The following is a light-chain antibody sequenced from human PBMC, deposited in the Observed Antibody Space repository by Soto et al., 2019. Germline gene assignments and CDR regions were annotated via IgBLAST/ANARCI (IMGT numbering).Light chain of an antibody. J-gene: IGKJ1*01. CDR3: QQYGSSPCT. CDR2: GAS. CDR1: QSVSSSY. V-gene: IGKV3-20*01. Sequence: EIELTQSPGTLSLSPGERATLSCRASQSVSSSYLAWYQQKPGQAPRLLIYGASSRATDIPDRFSGSGSGTDFTLTISRLEPEDFAVYYCQQYGSSPCTFGQGTKVEIK.